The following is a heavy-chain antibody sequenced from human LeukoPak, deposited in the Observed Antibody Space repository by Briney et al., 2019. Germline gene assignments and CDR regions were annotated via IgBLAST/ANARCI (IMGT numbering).Heavy chain of an antibody. Sequence: SETLSLTCTVSGGSISSSSYYWGWIRRPPGKGLEWIGSIYYSGSTYYNPSLKSRVTISVDTSKNQFSLKLSSVTAADTAVYYCARQRIVVVPAAIYSYFLDNWFDPWGQGTLVTVSS. CDR2: IYYSGST. CDR3: ARQRIVVVPAAIYSYFLDNWFDP. J-gene: IGHJ5*02. V-gene: IGHV4-39*01. D-gene: IGHD2-2*01. CDR1: GGSISSSSYY.